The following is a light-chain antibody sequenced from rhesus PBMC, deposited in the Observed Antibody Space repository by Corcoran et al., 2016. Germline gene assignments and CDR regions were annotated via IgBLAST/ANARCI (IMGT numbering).Light chain of an antibody. CDR3: LQDYTTPYS. J-gene: IGKJ2*01. CDR2: AAS. Sequence: DIQMTQSPSSLSASVGDRVTVTCRASQGLNKELSWYQQKPGKTHTLLIYAASRLQPGGSSRFSGSGSGTDYTLTISSLQPEDVATYYCLQDYTTPYSFGQGTKVEIK. CDR1: QGLNKE. V-gene: IGKV1-94*01.